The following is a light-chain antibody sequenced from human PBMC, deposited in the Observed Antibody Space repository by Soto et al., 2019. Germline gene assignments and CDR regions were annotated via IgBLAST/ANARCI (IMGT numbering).Light chain of an antibody. CDR1: QSVSSN. CDR3: QQYNNWPPTWT. J-gene: IGKJ1*01. CDR2: GVS. Sequence: EIVMTQSPATLSVSPGERATLSCRASQSVSSNLAWYQQKPGQAPRLLIYGVSTRATDIPARFSGSGSGTEFTLTISSLQSEDFAVYYCQQYNNWPPTWTVGQGTKVDIK. V-gene: IGKV3-15*01.